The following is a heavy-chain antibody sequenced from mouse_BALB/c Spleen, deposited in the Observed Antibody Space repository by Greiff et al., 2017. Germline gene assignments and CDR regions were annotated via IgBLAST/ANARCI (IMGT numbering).Heavy chain of an antibody. V-gene: IGHV5-12-1*01. Sequence: EVHLVESGGGLVKPGGSLKLSCAASGFAFSSYDMSWVRQTPEKRLEWVAYISSGGGSTYYPDTVKGRFTISRDNAKNTLYLQMSSLKSEDTAMYYCARGYYGSSSSWFAYWGQGTLVTVSA. D-gene: IGHD1-1*01. CDR3: ARGYYGSSSSWFAY. J-gene: IGHJ3*01. CDR2: ISSGGGST. CDR1: GFAFSSYD.